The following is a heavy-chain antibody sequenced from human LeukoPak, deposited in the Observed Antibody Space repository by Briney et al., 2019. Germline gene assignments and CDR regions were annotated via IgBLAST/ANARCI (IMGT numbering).Heavy chain of an antibody. J-gene: IGHJ4*02. D-gene: IGHD5-12*01. CDR2: MNPNSGNT. CDR1: GYTFTSYA. Sequence: GASVKVSCKASGYTFTSYAMNWVRQAPGQGLEWMGWMNPNSGNTGYAQKFQGRVTITRNTSISTAYMELSSLRSEDTAVYYCARGLRGIVATIDYWGQGTLVTVSS. CDR3: ARGLRGIVATIDY. V-gene: IGHV1-8*03.